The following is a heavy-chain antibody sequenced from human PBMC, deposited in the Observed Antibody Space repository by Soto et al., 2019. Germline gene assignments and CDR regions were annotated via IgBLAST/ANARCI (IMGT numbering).Heavy chain of an antibody. D-gene: IGHD5-12*01. CDR2: IYSGGST. V-gene: IGHV3-53*01. CDR1: GLTVSSNY. J-gene: IGHJ4*02. Sequence: GGSLRLSCAASGLTVSSNYMSWVRQAPGKGLEWVSVIYSGGSTYYADSVKGRFTISRDNSKNTLYLQMNSLRAEDTAVYYCARARDGYNFGYWGQGTLVTVSS. CDR3: ARARDGYNFGY.